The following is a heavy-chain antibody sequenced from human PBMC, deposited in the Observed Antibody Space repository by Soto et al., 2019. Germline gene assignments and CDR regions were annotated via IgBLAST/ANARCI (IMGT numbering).Heavy chain of an antibody. CDR1: GYTFTSSY. CDR3: ARDWTTVITYHYYYCYGMDV. D-gene: IGHD1-1*01. J-gene: IGHJ6*02. CDR2: INPSGGST. Sequence: GASVKVSCKESGYTFTSSYMHWVRQAPGRGIEWMGIINPSGGSTSYAQKFQGRVTMTRDTSTSPVYMELSSLRPEDTAVYYCARDWTTVITYHYYYCYGMDVCGQGTTVTVSS. V-gene: IGHV1-46*01.